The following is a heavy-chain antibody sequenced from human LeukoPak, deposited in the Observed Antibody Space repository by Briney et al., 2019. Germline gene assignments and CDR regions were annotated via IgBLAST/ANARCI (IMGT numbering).Heavy chain of an antibody. J-gene: IGHJ4*02. CDR3: ARGGFGGRYFDWLLPIDY. CDR1: GGSISSSYYS. CDR2: IYYSGST. D-gene: IGHD3-9*01. V-gene: IGHV4-39*01. Sequence: SETLSLTCTVSGGSISSSYYSWDWIRQPPGKGLEWIGSIYYSGSTHYNPSLKSRITISVDTSKNQFSLKLSSVTAADTAVYYCARGGFGGRYFDWLLPIDYWGQGTLVTVSS.